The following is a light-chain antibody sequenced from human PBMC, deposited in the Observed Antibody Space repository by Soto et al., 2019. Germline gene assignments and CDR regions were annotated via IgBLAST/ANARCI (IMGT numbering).Light chain of an antibody. CDR1: QGISSY. J-gene: IGKJ5*01. CDR3: QQLNSYPF. CDR2: AAS. V-gene: IGKV1-9*01. Sequence: IQLTQSPSSLSASVGDRVTITCRASQGISSYLAWYQQKPGKAPKLLIYAASTLQSGVPSRFSGSGSGTDFTLTISSLQPEDFATYYCQQLNSYPFFGQGTRLEL.